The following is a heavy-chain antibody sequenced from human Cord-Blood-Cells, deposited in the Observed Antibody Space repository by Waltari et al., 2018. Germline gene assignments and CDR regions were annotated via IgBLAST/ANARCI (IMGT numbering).Heavy chain of an antibody. D-gene: IGHD6-13*01. CDR3: ARGVAAAGSPYFDY. J-gene: IGHJ4*02. V-gene: IGHV4-34*01. CDR1: GGSFSGYY. CDR2: SNQGGST. Sequence: QVQLQQWGAGLLKPSETLSLTFAVYGGSFSGYYWSWIRQPPGKGREGIGESNQGGSTNYTPSLKSRVTISVDTSKNQFSLKLSSGTAADTAVYYCARGVAAAGSPYFDYWGQGTLVTVSS.